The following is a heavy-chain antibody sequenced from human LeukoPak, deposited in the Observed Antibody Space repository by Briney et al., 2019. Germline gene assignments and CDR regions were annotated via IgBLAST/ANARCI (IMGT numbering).Heavy chain of an antibody. CDR2: ISYDGSNK. D-gene: IGHD3-10*01. CDR1: GFTFSSYA. Sequence: GRSLRLSCAASGFTFSSYAMHWVRQAPGKGLEWVAVISYDGSNKYYADSVKGRFTISRDNSKNTLYLQMNSLRAEDTAVYYCAREDYYGSGSYPSFDYWGQGTLVTVSS. J-gene: IGHJ4*02. V-gene: IGHV3-30-3*01. CDR3: AREDYYGSGSYPSFDY.